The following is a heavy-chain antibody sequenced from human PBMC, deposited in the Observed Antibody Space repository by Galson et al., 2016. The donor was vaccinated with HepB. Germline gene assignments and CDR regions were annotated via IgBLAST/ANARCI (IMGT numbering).Heavy chain of an antibody. D-gene: IGHD2-15*01. V-gene: IGHV1-18*01. CDR1: GYTFGNYG. CDR3: ARDFCSGGSCSPPLGY. Sequence: SVKVSCKASGYTFGNYGISWVRQAPGQGLEWMAWLGAYNGNSNTDYAQKSQGRVSMTTDPSTSTTYMELTSLKSDDPAVYYCARDFCSGGSCSPPLGYWGQGTLVTVSS. J-gene: IGHJ4*02. CDR2: LGAYNGNSNT.